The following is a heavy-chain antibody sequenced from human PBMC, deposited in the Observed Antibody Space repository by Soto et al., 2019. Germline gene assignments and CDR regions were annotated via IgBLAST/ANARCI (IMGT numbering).Heavy chain of an antibody. CDR1: GYIFSSHC. D-gene: IGHD2-2*01. CDR2: INPGGGRT. J-gene: IGHJ6*02. CDR3: ARDVSGPGATYVMDV. V-gene: IGHV1-46*01. Sequence: ASVKVSCKASGYIFSSHCIYWVRQAPGQGLQWMGIINPGGGRTAYAQKFQGRVTLTRDMSTSTVYMELTSLTNDDTAVYYCARDVSGPGATYVMDVWGQGATVTVSS.